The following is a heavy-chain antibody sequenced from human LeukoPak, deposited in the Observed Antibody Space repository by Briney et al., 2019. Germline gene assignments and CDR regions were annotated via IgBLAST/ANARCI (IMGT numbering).Heavy chain of an antibody. CDR1: GFTFSSYG. Sequence: GGSLRLSCAASGFTFSSYGMSWVRQAPGKGLEWVSYISSSSSTIYYADSVKGRFTISRDNAKNSLYLQMNSLRAEDTAVYYCARDDRTSEYCGGDCYSDYWGQGTLVTVSS. J-gene: IGHJ4*02. CDR2: ISSSSSTI. CDR3: ARDDRTSEYCGGDCYSDY. D-gene: IGHD2-21*02. V-gene: IGHV3-48*01.